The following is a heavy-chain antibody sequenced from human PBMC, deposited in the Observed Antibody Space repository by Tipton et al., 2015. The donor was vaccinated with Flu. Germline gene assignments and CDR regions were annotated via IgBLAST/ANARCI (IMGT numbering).Heavy chain of an antibody. V-gene: IGHV4-61*02. Sequence: TLSLTCTVSGGSISSGSYYWSWIRQPAGKGLEWIGRIYTSGSTNYNPSLKRRVTISVDTSKNQFSLKLSSVTAADTAVYSCARERDVLLWFGELGYFDYWGQGTLVTVSS. CDR2: IYTSGST. CDR3: ARERDVLLWFGELGYFDY. D-gene: IGHD3-10*01. J-gene: IGHJ4*02. CDR1: GGSISSGSYY.